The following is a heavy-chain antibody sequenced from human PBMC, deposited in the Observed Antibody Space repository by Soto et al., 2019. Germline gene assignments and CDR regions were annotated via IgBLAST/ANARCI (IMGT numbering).Heavy chain of an antibody. CDR1: GFTFSSYV. J-gene: IGHJ4*02. Sequence: PGGSLRLSCSASGFTFSSYVMYWVRQAPGKGLEFVSLISSNGDDTHYADSVKGRFTLSRDNSKSTLFLQMNSLRTEDTAVYYCVKTGRLGQLVPSDYWGQGTLGTVSS. V-gene: IGHV3-64D*06. CDR2: ISSNGDDT. CDR3: VKTGRLGQLVPSDY. D-gene: IGHD6-6*01.